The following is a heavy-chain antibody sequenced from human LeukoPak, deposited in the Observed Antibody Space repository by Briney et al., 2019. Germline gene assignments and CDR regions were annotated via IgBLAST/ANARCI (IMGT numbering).Heavy chain of an antibody. CDR1: GGSFSGYY. CDR3: ARRRKKTWNPYFDY. CDR2: INHSGST. Sequence: PSETLSLTCAVYGGSFSGYYWSWIRQPPGKGLEWIGEINHSGSTNYNPSLKSRVTISVDTSKNQFSLKLSSVTAADTAVYYCARRRKKTWNPYFDYWGQGTLVTVSS. D-gene: IGHD1-1*01. J-gene: IGHJ4*02. V-gene: IGHV4-34*01.